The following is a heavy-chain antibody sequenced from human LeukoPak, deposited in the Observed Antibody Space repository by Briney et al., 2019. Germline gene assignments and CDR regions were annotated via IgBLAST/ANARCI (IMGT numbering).Heavy chain of an antibody. D-gene: IGHD5-12*01. Sequence: GGSLRLSCAASGFTSSSYAMSWARQAPGKGLEWVSAVSGSGSNTYYTDSVKGRFTISGDNSKNTLYLQMNSLRAEDTAVYYCARDYSGYLYYFDYWGQGTLVTVSS. CDR1: GFTSSSYA. CDR2: VSGSGSNT. V-gene: IGHV3-23*01. CDR3: ARDYSGYLYYFDY. J-gene: IGHJ4*02.